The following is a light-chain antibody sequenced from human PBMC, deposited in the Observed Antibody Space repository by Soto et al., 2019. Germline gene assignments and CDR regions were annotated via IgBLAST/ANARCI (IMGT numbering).Light chain of an antibody. J-gene: IGLJ1*01. CDR3: SSYTSSSTPYV. CDR2: EVS. V-gene: IGLV2-14*01. CDR1: SSDVGGYNY. Sequence: QSALTQPASVSGSPGQSITISCTGTSSDVGGYNYVSWYQQHPGKAPKLMIYEVSNRPSGVSNRFSGSKSGNTASLTISGLQAEDEADYYRSSYTSSSTPYVFGTGTKV.